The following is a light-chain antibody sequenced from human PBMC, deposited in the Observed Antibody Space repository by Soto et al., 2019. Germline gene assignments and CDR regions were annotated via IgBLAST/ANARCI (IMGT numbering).Light chain of an antibody. J-gene: IGKJ1*01. CDR2: DAS. Sequence: IVLTQSPATLSLSPGKRATLSCRASQSVSSYLAWYQQKPGQAPRLLIYDASNRATGIPARFSGSGSGTDFSLTINSLEPEDFAVYYCQQRGKWPPTFGQGTKVDIK. V-gene: IGKV3-11*01. CDR3: QQRGKWPPT. CDR1: QSVSSY.